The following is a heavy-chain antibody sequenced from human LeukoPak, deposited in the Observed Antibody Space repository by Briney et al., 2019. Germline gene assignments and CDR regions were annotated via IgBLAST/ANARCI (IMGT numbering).Heavy chain of an antibody. CDR3: ARGHYGLDY. V-gene: IGHV3-11*01. Sequence: PGGSLRLSCAGSGFTFSDHYLSWIRQAPGKGLEWASYIWNSGSTIYYADSVMGRFTISRDNAKNSVYLQMNSLRAEDTAVYYCARGHYGLDYWGQGTMVTVSS. CDR1: GFTFSDHY. CDR2: IWNSGSTI. J-gene: IGHJ4*02. D-gene: IGHD3-16*01.